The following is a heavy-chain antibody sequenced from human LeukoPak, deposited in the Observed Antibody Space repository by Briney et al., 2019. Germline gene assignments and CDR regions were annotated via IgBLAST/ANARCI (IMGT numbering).Heavy chain of an antibody. V-gene: IGHV1-69*04. J-gene: IGHJ4*02. Sequence: ASVKVSCKASGGTFSSYAISWVRQAPGQGLEWMGRIIPILGIANYAQKFQGRVTITADKSTSTAYMELSSLRSEDTAVYYCARDRLVRDLWSGYYLEYYFDYWGQGTLVTVSS. CDR1: GGTFSSYA. CDR2: IIPILGIA. D-gene: IGHD3-3*01. CDR3: ARDRLVRDLWSGYYLEYYFDY.